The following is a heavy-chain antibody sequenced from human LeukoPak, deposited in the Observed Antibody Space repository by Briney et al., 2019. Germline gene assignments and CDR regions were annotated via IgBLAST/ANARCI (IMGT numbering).Heavy chain of an antibody. V-gene: IGHV3-48*03. CDR1: GFTFSSYE. J-gene: IGHJ4*02. Sequence: GGSLRLSCAASGFTFSSYEMNWVRQAPGKGLEWVSYISSSGSTIYYADSVKGRFTISRDNAKNSLYLQMNSLGAEDTAVYSCAKDVKFSWPFYFDYWGQGILVTVSS. CDR3: AKDVKFSWPFYFDY. D-gene: IGHD5-12*01. CDR2: ISSSGSTI.